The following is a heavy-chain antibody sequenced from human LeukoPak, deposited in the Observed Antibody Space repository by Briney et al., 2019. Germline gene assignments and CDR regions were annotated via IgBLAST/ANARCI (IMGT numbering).Heavy chain of an antibody. J-gene: IGHJ4*02. D-gene: IGHD5-12*01. CDR2: IYYSGST. CDR3: ARGAAVRYSGYDSDY. CDR1: GGPISSYY. Sequence: PSETLSLTCTVSGGPISSYYWSWIRQPPGKGLEWIGYIYYSGSTNYNPSLKSRVTISVDTSKNQFSLKLSSVTAADTAVYYCARGAAVRYSGYDSDYWGQGTLVTVSS. V-gene: IGHV4-59*01.